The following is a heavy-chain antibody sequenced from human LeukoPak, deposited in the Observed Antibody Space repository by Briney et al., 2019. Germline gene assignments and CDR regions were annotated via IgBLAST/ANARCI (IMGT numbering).Heavy chain of an antibody. D-gene: IGHD1-7*01. J-gene: IGHJ4*02. CDR1: GGSFSGYY. Sequence: PSETLSLTCAVYGGSFSGYYWSWIRQPPGKGLEWIGEINHSGSTNYNPSLKSRVTISVDTSKNQFSLKLSSVTAADTAVYYCARFDWDFYYFDYWGQGTLVTVSS. V-gene: IGHV4-34*01. CDR2: INHSGST. CDR3: ARFDWDFYYFDY.